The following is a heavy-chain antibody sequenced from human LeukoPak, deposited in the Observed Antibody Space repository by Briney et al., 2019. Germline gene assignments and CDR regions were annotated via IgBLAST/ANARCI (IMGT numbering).Heavy chain of an antibody. CDR2: ISANGDTT. V-gene: IGHV3-23*01. D-gene: IGHD6-13*01. CDR1: GLTFSHYW. Sequence: GGSLRLSCEASGLTFSHYWMHWVRQAPGKGLEGVSGISANGDTTKYADSVKGRFTISRDNSKNTVFLQMNSLRADDTAVYYCAKEGRIAAGTGDYFDCWGQGTLVTVSS. CDR3: AKEGRIAAGTGDYFDC. J-gene: IGHJ4*02.